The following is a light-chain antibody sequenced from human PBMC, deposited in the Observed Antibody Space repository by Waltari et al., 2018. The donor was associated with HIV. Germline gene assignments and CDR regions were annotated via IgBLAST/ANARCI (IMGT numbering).Light chain of an antibody. CDR2: GAS. Sequence: EVVMTQSPATLSVSPGERATLSCRASQSVKTNLAWYQQKPGQAPRLLIHGASTTASVVAAIFSGSGSGTEFTLTISSLQSEDVAVYFCHQYYHWPRTFGQGTKV. CDR1: QSVKTN. CDR3: HQYYHWPRT. V-gene: IGKV3D-15*01. J-gene: IGKJ1*01.